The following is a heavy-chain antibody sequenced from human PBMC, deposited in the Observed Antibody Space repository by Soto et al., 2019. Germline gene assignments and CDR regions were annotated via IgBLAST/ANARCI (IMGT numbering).Heavy chain of an antibody. D-gene: IGHD6-19*01. CDR1: GYIFTGYY. CDR2: INPNSGGT. CDR3: ANGRGSSGWDPKYYFDY. J-gene: IGHJ4*02. Sequence: ASVKVSCKASGYIFTGYYMHWVRQAPGQGLEWMGWINPNSGGTNYAQKFQGRVTMTRDTSISTAYMELSRLRSDDTAVYYCANGRGSSGWDPKYYFDYWGQGTLVTV. V-gene: IGHV1-2*02.